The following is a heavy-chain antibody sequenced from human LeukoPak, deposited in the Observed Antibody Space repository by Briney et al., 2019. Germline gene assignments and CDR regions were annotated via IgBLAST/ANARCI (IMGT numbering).Heavy chain of an antibody. J-gene: IGHJ4*02. CDR2: IAYGGST. Sequence: PSETLSLTCTVSGGSVSSSTYYWGWIRQPPGMGLEWIGSIAYGGSTYYNPSLNSRVTISVDTSNNQYSLRLSSVTAADTAVYYCARRPIFNSSGYYGYLFDYWGQGTLATVSS. D-gene: IGHD3-10*01. V-gene: IGHV4-39*01. CDR3: ARRPIFNSSGYYGYLFDY. CDR1: GGSVSSSTYY.